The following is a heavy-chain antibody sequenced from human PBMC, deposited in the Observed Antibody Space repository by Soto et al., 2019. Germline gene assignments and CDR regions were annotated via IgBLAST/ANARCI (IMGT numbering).Heavy chain of an antibody. CDR1: GGSISSSSYY. Sequence: QLQLQESGPGLVKPSETLSLTCTVSGGSISSSSYYWGWIRQPPGKGLEWIGNIYYSGSTYYNPSLKSRVTIVVYTYKNQFSLKLSSLTAADTAVYHCASYWSGGSCYLPALQDWGQGTLVTVSS. CDR2: IYYSGST. CDR3: ASYWSGGSCYLPALQD. V-gene: IGHV4-39*01. J-gene: IGHJ4*02. D-gene: IGHD2-15*01.